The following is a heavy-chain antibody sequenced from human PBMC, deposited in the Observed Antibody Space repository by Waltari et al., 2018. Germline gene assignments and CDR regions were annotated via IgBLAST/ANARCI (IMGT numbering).Heavy chain of an antibody. D-gene: IGHD6-13*01. CDR2: ISNDGSNK. J-gene: IGHJ1*01. CDR3: ARAEYSSSWLRYGSIQH. CDR1: GFTFSGYA. V-gene: IGHV3-30-3*01. Sequence: QVQLVESGGGVVQPGRPLRLSCAASGFTFSGYAMHWFRQAPGKGREWVAVISNDGSNKYYADSVKGRFTISRDNSKNTLYLQMNSLRADDTAVYYCARAEYSSSWLRYGSIQHWGQGTLVTVSS.